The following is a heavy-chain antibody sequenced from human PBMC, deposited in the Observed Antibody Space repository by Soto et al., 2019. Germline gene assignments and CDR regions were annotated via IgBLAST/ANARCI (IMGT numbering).Heavy chain of an antibody. D-gene: IGHD3-22*01. CDR2: ISGGDITT. J-gene: IGHJ5*02. CDR3: AKGSSGYYYNWFDP. Sequence: GSLRLSCAASGFSFSNYAMTWVRQAPGKGLEWVSGISGGDITTYYADSVKGRFTISRDNSKNTLFLQMNSLRAEDTALYYCAKGSSGYYYNWFDPWGQGTPVTVSS. V-gene: IGHV3-23*01. CDR1: GFSFSNYA.